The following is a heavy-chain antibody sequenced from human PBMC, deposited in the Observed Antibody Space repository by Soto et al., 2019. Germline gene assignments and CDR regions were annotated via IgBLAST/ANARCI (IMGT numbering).Heavy chain of an antibody. D-gene: IGHD6-13*01. J-gene: IGHJ4*02. Sequence: SQTQSLTKTVSCGSVSSVSYYWSFIQQPPGKGLEWIGYIYYSGSTNYNPSLKSRVTISVDTSKNQFSLKLSSVTAADTAVYYCARVGGTSSWYYFDYWGQGTLVTVSS. CDR1: CGSVSSVSYY. V-gene: IGHV4-61*01. CDR2: IYYSGST. CDR3: ARVGGTSSWYYFDY.